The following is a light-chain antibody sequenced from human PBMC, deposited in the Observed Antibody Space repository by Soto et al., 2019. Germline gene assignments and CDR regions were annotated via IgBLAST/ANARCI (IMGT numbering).Light chain of an antibody. CDR3: CSHARGSTFYV. V-gene: IGLV2-23*01. CDR2: EGT. Sequence: QSALTQPASVSGSPGQSITISCTGTSSDIGDYNFVSWYQQYPGKAPKLMIYEGTKRPSGVSNRFSGSNSGNTASLTISGLQAEDEADYHCCSHARGSTFYVFGTGTQLTVL. J-gene: IGLJ1*01. CDR1: SSDIGDYNF.